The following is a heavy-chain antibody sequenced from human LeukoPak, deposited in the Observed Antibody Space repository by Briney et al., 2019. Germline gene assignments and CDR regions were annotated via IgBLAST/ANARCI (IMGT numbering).Heavy chain of an antibody. CDR3: AKGGYSYGYLYYFGY. V-gene: IGHV3-23*01. Sequence: GGSLRLSCAASGFTFSSYAMSWVRQAPGKGLEWVSAISGSGGSTYHADSVKGRFTISRDNSKNTLYLQMNSLRAEDTAVYYCAKGGYSYGYLYYFGYWGQGTLVTVSS. D-gene: IGHD5-18*01. CDR2: ISGSGGST. J-gene: IGHJ4*02. CDR1: GFTFSSYA.